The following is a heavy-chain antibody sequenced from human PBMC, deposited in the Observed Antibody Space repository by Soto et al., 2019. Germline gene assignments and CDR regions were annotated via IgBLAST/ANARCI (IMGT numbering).Heavy chain of an antibody. D-gene: IGHD3-3*01. V-gene: IGHV1-24*01. CDR1: GYTLTELS. J-gene: IGHJ4*02. Sequence: ASVKVSCKVSGYTLTELSMHWVRQALGKGLEWMGGFDPEDGETIYAQKFQGRVTMTEDTSTDTAYMELSSLRSEDTAVYYCATGDVITTFAAFDYWGQGTLVTVSS. CDR2: FDPEDGET. CDR3: ATGDVITTFAAFDY.